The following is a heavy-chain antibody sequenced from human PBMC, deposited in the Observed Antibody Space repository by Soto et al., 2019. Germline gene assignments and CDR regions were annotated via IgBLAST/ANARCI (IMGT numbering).Heavy chain of an antibody. J-gene: IGHJ6*03. D-gene: IGHD3-3*01. CDR1: GFTVSSNY. CDR2: IYSGGST. CDR3: ASASKEYDFWSGYLDTYYYYYYMDV. V-gene: IGHV3-66*01. Sequence: GGSLRLSCAASGFTVSSNYMSWVRQAPGKGLEWVSVIYSGGSTYYADSVKGRFTISRDNSKNTLYLQMNSLGAEDTAVYYCASASKEYDFWSGYLDTYYYYYYMDVWGKGTTVTVSS.